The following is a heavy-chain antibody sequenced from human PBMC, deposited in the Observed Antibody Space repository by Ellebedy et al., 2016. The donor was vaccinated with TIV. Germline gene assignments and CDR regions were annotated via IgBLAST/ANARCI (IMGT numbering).Heavy chain of an antibody. Sequence: MPSETLSLTCSVSGASVSTTSYYWVWFRQPPGKGLEWIGSFYYGGPNYYHPSLKTRVTISVDTSKNQFSLRLNSVTAADTAVYYCTSDHTNWDGMDVWGQGTTVSVSS. J-gene: IGHJ6*02. D-gene: IGHD2-8*01. CDR1: GASVSTTSYY. CDR2: FYYGGPN. CDR3: TSDHTNWDGMDV. V-gene: IGHV4-39*07.